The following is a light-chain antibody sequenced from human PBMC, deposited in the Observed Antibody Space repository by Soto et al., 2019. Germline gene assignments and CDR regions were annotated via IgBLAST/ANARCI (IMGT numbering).Light chain of an antibody. CDR1: QSVSSK. CDR2: GAS. V-gene: IGKV3-15*01. J-gene: IGKJ2*01. CDR3: QQYNTWPYT. Sequence: EIVMTQSPATLSVSPGERATLSCRASQSVSSKLVWYQQKPAQAPRLLIYGASSRATDIPARFSASASGTEFTLTISSLQSEDFAVYYCQQYNTWPYTFGQGNKLEIK.